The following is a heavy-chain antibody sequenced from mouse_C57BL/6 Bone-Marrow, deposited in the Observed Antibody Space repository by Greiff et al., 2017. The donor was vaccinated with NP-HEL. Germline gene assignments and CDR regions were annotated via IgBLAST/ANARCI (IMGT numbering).Heavy chain of an antibody. V-gene: IGHV5-9*04. D-gene: IGHD4-1*01. Sequence: EVQLVESGGGLVQPGGSLKLSCAASGFTFSSYTMSWVRQTPEKRLEWVATISDGGGNTYYPDSVTVRFTISRDNAKNTLYLQLSSLWSEDTAVYDCARHLGLGYFDYGGQGTTLTVSS. J-gene: IGHJ2*01. CDR1: GFTFSSYT. CDR2: ISDGGGNT. CDR3: ARHLGLGYFDY.